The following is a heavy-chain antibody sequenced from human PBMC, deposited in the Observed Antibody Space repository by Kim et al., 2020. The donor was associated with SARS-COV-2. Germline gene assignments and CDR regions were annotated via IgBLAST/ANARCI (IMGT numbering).Heavy chain of an antibody. D-gene: IGHD6-19*01. CDR2: INCSGGST. V-gene: IGHV3-20*01. Sequence: GGSLRLSCAASGFTFDDYGMSWVRQAPGKGLEWVSGINCSGGSTCYADSVKGRFTISRDNAKNSLYLQMNSLRAEDTALYHCAREAVAGIGLKWFDPWGQGTLVTASS. CDR1: GFTFDDYG. J-gene: IGHJ5*02. CDR3: AREAVAGIGLKWFDP.